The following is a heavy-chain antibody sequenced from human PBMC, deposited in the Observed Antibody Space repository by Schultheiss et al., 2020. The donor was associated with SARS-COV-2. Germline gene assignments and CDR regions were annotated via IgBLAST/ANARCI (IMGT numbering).Heavy chain of an antibody. CDR3: ARAYCSSTSCRRPDAFDI. V-gene: IGHV3-30*04. J-gene: IGHJ3*02. CDR2: TSYDGSNK. D-gene: IGHD2-2*01. CDR1: GFTFSSYA. Sequence: GGSLRLSCAASGFTFSSYAMHWVRQAPGKGLEWVAVTSYDGSNKYYADSVKGRFTISRDNSKNTLYLQMNSLRAEDTAVYYCARAYCSSTSCRRPDAFDIWGQGTMVTVSS.